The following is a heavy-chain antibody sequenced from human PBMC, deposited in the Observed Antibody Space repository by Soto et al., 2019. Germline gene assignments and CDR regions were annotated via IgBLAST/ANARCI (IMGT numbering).Heavy chain of an antibody. CDR1: GFTFTNAW. D-gene: IGHD5-18*01. J-gene: IGHJ4*02. CDR2: ISSSSSYI. CDR3: ARAGGYSYNFDY. V-gene: IGHV3-21*01. Sequence: GGSLRLSCAASGFTFTNAWMSWVRQAPGKGLEWVSSISSSSSYIYYADSVKGRFTISRDNAKNSLYLQMNSLRAEDTAVYYCARAGGYSYNFDYWGQGTLVTVSS.